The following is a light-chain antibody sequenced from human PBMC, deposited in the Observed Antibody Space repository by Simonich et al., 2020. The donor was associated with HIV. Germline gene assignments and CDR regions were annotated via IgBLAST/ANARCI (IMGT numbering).Light chain of an antibody. Sequence: ISCTGTSSDVGGYNYVSWYQQHPGKAPKLMIYDVTKRPSGVSNRFSGSKSGNTASLTISGLQADDEADYYCSSYTGSTTLVFGGGTRLTVL. CDR1: SSDVGGYNY. V-gene: IGLV2-14*04. CDR3: SSYTGSTTLV. CDR2: DVT. J-gene: IGLJ2*01.